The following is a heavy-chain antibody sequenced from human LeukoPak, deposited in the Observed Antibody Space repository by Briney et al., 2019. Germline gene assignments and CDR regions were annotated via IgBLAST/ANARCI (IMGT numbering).Heavy chain of an antibody. D-gene: IGHD3-22*01. V-gene: IGHV3-30*02. J-gene: IGHJ4*02. CDR1: GFTFSSYG. CDR3: ATFTYYYDSSGYSQGDY. Sequence: GGSLRLSCAASGFTFSSYGMHWVRQAPGKGLEWVAFIRYDGSNKYYADCVKGRLTISRDNSKNTLYLQMNSLRAEDTAVYYCATFTYYYDSSGYSQGDYWGQGTLVTVSS. CDR2: IRYDGSNK.